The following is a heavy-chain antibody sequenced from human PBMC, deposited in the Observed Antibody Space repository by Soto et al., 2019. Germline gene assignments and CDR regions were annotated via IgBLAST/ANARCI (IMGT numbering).Heavy chain of an antibody. CDR1: GFTFNTYS. D-gene: IGHD3-22*01. J-gene: IGHJ4*02. V-gene: IGHV3-21*01. CDR3: ARETNSAYYESSAHYCGPDY. Sequence: GGSLRLSCAASGFTFNTYSMTWVRQATGKGLEWVSSISTGSLYIHYADSVKGRFTISRDNAKNSVYLQMKSLRAEDTAVYYCARETNSAYYESSAHYCGPDYWGQGTLVTVSS. CDR2: ISTGSLYI.